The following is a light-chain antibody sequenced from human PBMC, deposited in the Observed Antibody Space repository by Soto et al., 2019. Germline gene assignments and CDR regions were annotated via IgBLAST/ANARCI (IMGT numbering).Light chain of an antibody. Sequence: QSVLTQPPSASGSPGQSVTLSCTGTSSDIGGYNYVSWYQQHPGKAPKLMIYELSKRPSGVPDRFSGSKSGNTASLTVSGLQAEDEAAYYCSSHAGSNNFVVFGGGTKVTVL. CDR3: SSHAGSNNFVV. CDR2: ELS. V-gene: IGLV2-8*01. J-gene: IGLJ2*01. CDR1: SSDIGGYNY.